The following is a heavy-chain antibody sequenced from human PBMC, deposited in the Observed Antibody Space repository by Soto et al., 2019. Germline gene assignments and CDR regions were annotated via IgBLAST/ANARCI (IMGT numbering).Heavy chain of an antibody. CDR2: ISSYGSET. D-gene: IGHD3-16*01. V-gene: IGHV3-74*01. J-gene: IGHJ6*02. CDR3: VSNYAYAEGYYWYGIDV. Sequence: EVQLVESGGGLVLPGGSLRLSCAASGFTFSRYWMHWVRQAPGKGLVWVSRISSYGSETHYADSVKGRFTISRDNAKNTLYLQMKSLRADDTAVYYCVSNYAYAEGYYWYGIDVWGQGTTVTVSS. CDR1: GFTFSRYW.